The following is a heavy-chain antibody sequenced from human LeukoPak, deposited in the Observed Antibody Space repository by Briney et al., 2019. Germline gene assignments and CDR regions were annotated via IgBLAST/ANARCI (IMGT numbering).Heavy chain of an antibody. CDR3: ARGTLDPILDY. CDR1: GGSISSYY. D-gene: IGHD3-3*01. CDR2: IYYSGST. V-gene: IGHV4-59*12. Sequence: PSETLSLTCTVSGGSISSYYWSWIRQPPGKGLEWIGYIYYSGSTNYNPSLKSRVTISVDTSKNQFSLKLSSVTAADTAVYYCARGTLDPILDYWGQGTLVTVSS. J-gene: IGHJ4*02.